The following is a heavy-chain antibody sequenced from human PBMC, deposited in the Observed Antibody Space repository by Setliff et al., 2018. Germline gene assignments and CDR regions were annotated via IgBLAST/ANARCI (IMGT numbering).Heavy chain of an antibody. V-gene: IGHV4-30-4*08. CDR1: GDSFSDYY. Sequence: PSETLSLTCAVYGDSFSDYYWSWIRQPPGKGLEYIGHISHGVSTSYSPSLKSRLSISADTSKNQFSLELTSVTAADTAVYYCAKTHCTTTSCFYFHYWGQGTVVTVSS. CDR2: ISHGVST. J-gene: IGHJ4*02. D-gene: IGHD2-2*01. CDR3: AKTHCTTTSCFYFHY.